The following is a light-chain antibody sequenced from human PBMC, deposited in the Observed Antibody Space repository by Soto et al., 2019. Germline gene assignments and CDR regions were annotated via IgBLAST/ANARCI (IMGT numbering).Light chain of an antibody. V-gene: IGKV1-5*01. CDR2: GAS. J-gene: IGKJ1*01. CDR1: QSVGTW. CDR3: QQYNRNTWS. Sequence: DIQSTQSPSTLSSSVGGRVTITCLASQSVGTWVAWYQQKPGKAPKLLIYGASNLESGVPSRFSGSGSGTEFTLTITTLQPDDFATYFCQQYNRNTWSFGPGTKVDIK.